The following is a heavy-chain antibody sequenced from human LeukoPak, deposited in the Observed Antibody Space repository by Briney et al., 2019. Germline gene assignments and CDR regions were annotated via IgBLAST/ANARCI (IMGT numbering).Heavy chain of an antibody. J-gene: IGHJ4*02. CDR1: GFTFSSYA. CDR2: ISGSGGST. CDR3: AKDTPGYSSGWYSVGSGY. D-gene: IGHD6-19*01. Sequence: GGSLRLSCAASGFTFSSYAMSWVRQAPGKGLEWVSAISGSGGSTYYADSVKGRFTISRENSKNTLYLQMNSLRAEDTAVYYCAKDTPGYSSGWYSVGSGYWGQGTLVTVSS. V-gene: IGHV3-23*01.